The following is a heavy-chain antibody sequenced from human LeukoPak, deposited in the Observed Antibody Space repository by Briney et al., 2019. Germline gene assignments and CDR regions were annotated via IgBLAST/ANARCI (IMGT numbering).Heavy chain of an antibody. CDR3: ARHAQVVPAAIVWFDP. J-gene: IGHJ5*02. Sequence: KASETLSLTCTVSGGSISSYYWSWIRQPPGKGLEWIGYIYYSGSTNYNPSLKSRVTISVDTSKNQFSLKLSPVTAADTAVYYCARHAQVVPAAIVWFDPWGQGTLVTVSS. V-gene: IGHV4-59*08. D-gene: IGHD2-2*01. CDR1: GGSISSYY. CDR2: IYYSGST.